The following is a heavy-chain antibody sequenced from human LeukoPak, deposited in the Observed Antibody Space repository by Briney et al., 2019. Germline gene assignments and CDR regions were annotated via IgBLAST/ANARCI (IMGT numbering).Heavy chain of an antibody. V-gene: IGHV4-59*08. CDR2: VYYSGST. Sequence: SETLSLTCTVSGGSISSYYWSWIRQPPGKGLEWIGYVYYSGSTNYNPSLKSRVTISVDTSKNQFSLKLSSVTAADTAVYYCARHLRGSYDYWGQGTLVTVSS. D-gene: IGHD1-26*01. CDR3: ARHLRGSYDY. J-gene: IGHJ4*02. CDR1: GGSISSYY.